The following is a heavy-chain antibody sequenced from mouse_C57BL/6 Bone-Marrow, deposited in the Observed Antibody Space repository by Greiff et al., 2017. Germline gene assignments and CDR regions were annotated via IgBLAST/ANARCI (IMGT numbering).Heavy chain of an antibody. D-gene: IGHD1-1*01. J-gene: IGHJ2*01. CDR3: ARFITTVVAGFDY. V-gene: IGHV3-8*01. Sequence: EVMLVESGPGLAKPSQTLSLTCSVTGYSITSDYWNWIRKFPGNKLEYMGYISYSGSTYYTPSLKSRISITRDTSKNQYYLQLNSVTTEDTATYYWARFITTVVAGFDYWGQGTTLTVSS. CDR2: ISYSGST. CDR1: GYSITSDY.